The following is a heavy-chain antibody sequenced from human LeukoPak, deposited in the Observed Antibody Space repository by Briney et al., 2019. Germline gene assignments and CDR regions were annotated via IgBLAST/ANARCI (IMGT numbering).Heavy chain of an antibody. CDR2: IENDGTST. D-gene: IGHD6-13*01. J-gene: IGHJ3*01. Sequence: GGSLRLSCAASGFTFTTSWMHWFRQAPGKGLVWVSRIENDGTSTTYADSVKGRFTISRDNAKNTLYLQMNSLRAEDTAVYYCARDQYSSTWYRGAFDVWGQGTMVSVSS. CDR1: GFTFTTSW. CDR3: ARDQYSSTWYRGAFDV. V-gene: IGHV3-74*01.